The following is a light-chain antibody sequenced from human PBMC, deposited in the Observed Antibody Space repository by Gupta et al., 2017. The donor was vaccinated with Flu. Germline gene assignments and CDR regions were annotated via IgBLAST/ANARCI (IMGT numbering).Light chain of an antibody. CDR1: QSVSSN. CDR3: QQYNDWPPYS. Sequence: DIRMTQSPATLSVSPGERVTLSCRASQSVSSNLAWYQQKPGQAPRLLIYRASTRATGIPDRFSGSGSGTEFTLTISSRQSEDFAVYYCQQYNDWPPYSFGQGTKLEIK. V-gene: IGKV3-15*01. CDR2: RAS. J-gene: IGKJ2*03.